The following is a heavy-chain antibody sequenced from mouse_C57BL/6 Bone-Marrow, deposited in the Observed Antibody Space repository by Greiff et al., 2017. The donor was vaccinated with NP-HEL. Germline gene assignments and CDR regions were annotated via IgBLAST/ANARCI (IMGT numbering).Heavy chain of an antibody. V-gene: IGHV1-55*01. CDR3: AREGIYYYGSSSWFAY. CDR2: IYPGSGST. CDR1: GYNFTSYW. J-gene: IGHJ3*01. D-gene: IGHD1-1*01. Sequence: QVQLQQPGAELVKPGASVKMSCKASGYNFTSYWITWVKQRPGQGLEWIGDIYPGSGSTNYNEKFKSKATLTVDTSSSTAYMQLSSLTSEDSAVYYCAREGIYYYGSSSWFAYWGQGTLVTVSA.